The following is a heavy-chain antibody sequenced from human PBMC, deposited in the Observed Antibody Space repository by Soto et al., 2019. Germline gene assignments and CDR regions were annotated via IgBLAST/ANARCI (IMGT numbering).Heavy chain of an antibody. J-gene: IGHJ6*03. CDR1: GFTFSSYA. Sequence: GGSLRLSCAASGFTFSSYAMSWVHQAPGKGLEWVSAISGSGGSTYYADSVKGRFTISRDNSKNTLYLQMNSLRAEDTAVYYCAKSAAGVYYYYMDVWGKGTTVTVSS. V-gene: IGHV3-23*01. D-gene: IGHD6-13*01. CDR3: AKSAAGVYYYYMDV. CDR2: ISGSGGST.